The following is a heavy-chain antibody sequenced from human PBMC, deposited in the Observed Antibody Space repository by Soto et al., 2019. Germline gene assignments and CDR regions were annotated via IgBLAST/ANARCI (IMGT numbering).Heavy chain of an antibody. CDR1: GYTLTELS. J-gene: IGHJ4*02. CDR2: FDPEDGET. CDR3: ASLSMTTVTKYYFDF. Sequence: ASVKVSCKVSGYTLTELSMHWVRQAPGKGLEWMGGFDPEDGETIYAQKFQGRVTMTEDTSTDTAYMELSSLRSEDTAVYYCASLSMTTVTKYYFDFWGQGTLVTVFS. D-gene: IGHD4-4*01. V-gene: IGHV1-24*01.